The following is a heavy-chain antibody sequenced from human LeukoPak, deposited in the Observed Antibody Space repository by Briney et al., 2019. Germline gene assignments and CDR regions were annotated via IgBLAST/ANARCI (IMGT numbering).Heavy chain of an antibody. CDR3: AKSNGYGLIDI. J-gene: IGHJ3*02. CDR2: IFYSGST. Sequence: SETLSLTCAVYGGSFSGYSWSWIRQPPGKGLEWIGNIFYSGSTYYGPSLKSRLTISLDTSRNQFSLKLNSVTAADTAVYYCAKSNGYGLIDIWGQGTMVTVSS. V-gene: IGHV4-34*12. D-gene: IGHD3-10*01. CDR1: GGSFSGYS.